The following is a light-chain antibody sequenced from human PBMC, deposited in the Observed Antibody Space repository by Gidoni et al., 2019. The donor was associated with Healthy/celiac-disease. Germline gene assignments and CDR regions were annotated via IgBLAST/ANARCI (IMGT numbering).Light chain of an antibody. J-gene: IGKJ1*01. CDR3: QQYNSYSRT. CDR1: QSISSW. CDR2: DAS. V-gene: IGKV1-5*01. Sequence: DIQITHSPSTLSASVGDRVTITCRASQSISSWLAWYQQKPGKAPKLLIYDASSLESGVPSRFSGSGSGTEFTLTISSLQPDDFATYYCQQYNSYSRTFGQXTKVEIK.